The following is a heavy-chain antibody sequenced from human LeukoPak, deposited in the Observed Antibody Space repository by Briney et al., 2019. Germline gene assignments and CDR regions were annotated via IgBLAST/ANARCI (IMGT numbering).Heavy chain of an antibody. CDR1: GASVTDYY. Sequence: SETLSLTCTVSGASVTDYYWSWIRQSPGKGLEWISYIHHSGNSDYNPSLRSRVTTSLDTSKNQFSLNLISVTAADTAVYYCTRGHWGLQSWSQGTLVTVST. J-gene: IGHJ5*02. V-gene: IGHV4-59*02. D-gene: IGHD7-27*01. CDR3: TRGHWGLQS. CDR2: IHHSGNS.